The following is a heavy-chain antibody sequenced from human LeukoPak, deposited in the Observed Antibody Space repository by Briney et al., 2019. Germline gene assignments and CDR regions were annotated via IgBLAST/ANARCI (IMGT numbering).Heavy chain of an antibody. J-gene: IGHJ4*02. CDR3: ARVRDSSDLDY. D-gene: IGHD3-22*01. CDR1: GGSFSGYY. CDR2: INHSGST. V-gene: IGHV4-34*01. Sequence: SETLSLTCAVYGGSFSGYYWSWIRQPPGKGLEWIGEINHSGSTNYNPSIKSRVTISVDTSKNQFSLKLSSVTAADTAVYYCARVRDSSDLDYWGQGTLVTVSS.